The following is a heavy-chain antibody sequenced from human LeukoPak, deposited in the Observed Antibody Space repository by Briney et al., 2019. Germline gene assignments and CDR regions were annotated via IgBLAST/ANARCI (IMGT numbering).Heavy chain of an antibody. CDR3: ARENPHIVVVTATRVGAFDI. J-gene: IGHJ3*02. D-gene: IGHD2-21*02. Sequence: PSETLSLTCTVSGYSISSGYYWGWIRQPPGKGLEWIGSIYHSGSTYYNPSLKSRVTISVDTSKNQFSLKLSSVTAADTAVYYCARENPHIVVVTATRVGAFDIWGQGTMVTVSS. V-gene: IGHV4-38-2*02. CDR2: IYHSGST. CDR1: GYSISSGYY.